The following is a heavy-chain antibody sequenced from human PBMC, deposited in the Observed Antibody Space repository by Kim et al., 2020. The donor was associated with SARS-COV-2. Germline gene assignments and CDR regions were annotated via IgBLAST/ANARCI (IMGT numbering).Heavy chain of an antibody. Sequence: GGSLRLSCAASGFTFSSYAMSWVRQAPGKGLEWVSAISGSGGNTYYADSVKGRFTISRDNSKNTLYLQMNSLRAEDTAVYYCAKDNDRSGYYYDSSGYYYWGQGTLVTVSS. D-gene: IGHD3-22*01. V-gene: IGHV3-23*01. CDR3: AKDNDRSGYYYDSSGYYY. CDR1: GFTFSSYA. CDR2: ISGSGGNT. J-gene: IGHJ4*02.